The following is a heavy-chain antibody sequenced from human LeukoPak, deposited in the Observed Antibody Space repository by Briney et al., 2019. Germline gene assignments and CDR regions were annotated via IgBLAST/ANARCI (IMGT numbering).Heavy chain of an antibody. V-gene: IGHV3-23*01. CDR1: GFTFSSYA. CDR3: AKRPSYYYDSSGYYPR. Sequence: GGSLRLSCAASGFTFSSYAMSWVRQAPGKGLEWVSAISGSGGSTYYADSVKGRFTISRDNSKNTLYLQMNSLRAEDTAVYFCAKRPSYYYDSSGYYPRWGQGTLVTVSS. CDR2: ISGSGGST. J-gene: IGHJ4*02. D-gene: IGHD3-22*01.